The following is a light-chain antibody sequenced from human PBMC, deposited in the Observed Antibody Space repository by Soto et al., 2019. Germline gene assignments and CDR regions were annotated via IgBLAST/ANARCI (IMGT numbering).Light chain of an antibody. V-gene: IGKV1-39*01. J-gene: IGKJ2*01. CDR1: QTINKN. CDR2: STS. CDR3: LQSFTTPYT. Sequence: DIQMTQSPSSLSASVGDRVTITCRASQTINKNLNWYQQKPGQAPRLLIYSTSDFQSGVPSRFSGSGSGTDFTLTISDLQPEDFATYYCLQSFTTPYTFGQGTELEI.